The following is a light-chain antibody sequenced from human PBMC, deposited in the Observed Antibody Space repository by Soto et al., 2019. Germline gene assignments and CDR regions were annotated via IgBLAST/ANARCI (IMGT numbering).Light chain of an antibody. CDR2: EVT. V-gene: IGLV2-14*01. CDR3: GSYTSTDVRI. CDR1: SSDVGRYNY. Sequence: QSVLTQPASVSGYPGQSITISCNGTSSDVGRYNYVSWYQQYPGRAPKLIIYEVTNRPSGVSDRFSGSKSGNVASLTISGLQAADEAYYCCGSYTSTDVRIFGTGTKGTGL. J-gene: IGLJ1*01.